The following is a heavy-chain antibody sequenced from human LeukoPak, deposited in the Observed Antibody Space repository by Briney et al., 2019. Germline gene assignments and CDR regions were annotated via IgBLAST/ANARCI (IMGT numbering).Heavy chain of an antibody. Sequence: GGSLRLSCAASGFTFSHFFMNWIRQAPGKGLECVSYIGSGGSPIYYADSVKGRFTISRDDAKKSLYLQMNSLRAEDTAVYYCARVGDSGAVAGDFDYWGQGTLVTVSS. D-gene: IGHD6-19*01. V-gene: IGHV3-11*04. CDR3: ARVGDSGAVAGDFDY. CDR2: IGSGGSPI. J-gene: IGHJ4*02. CDR1: GFTFSHFF.